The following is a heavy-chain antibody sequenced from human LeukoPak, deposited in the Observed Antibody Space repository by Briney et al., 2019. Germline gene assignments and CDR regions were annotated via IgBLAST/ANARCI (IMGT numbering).Heavy chain of an antibody. CDR3: AKERDAKGYFDY. CDR1: GFSFSTYA. J-gene: IGHJ4*02. CDR2: ISGSGKT. Sequence: GGSLRLSCAASGFSFSTYAMSWVRQAPGQGLEWVSAISGSGKTYYTDSVKGRFTISRDNSKNTLFLQMNGLRAEDTAVYYCAKERDAKGYFDYWGQGTLVTVSS. V-gene: IGHV3-23*01.